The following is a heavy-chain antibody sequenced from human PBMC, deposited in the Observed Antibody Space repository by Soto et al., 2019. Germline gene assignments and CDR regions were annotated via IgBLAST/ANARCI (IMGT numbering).Heavy chain of an antibody. V-gene: IGHV4-59*10. CDR2: VYARGAT. CDR3: ARSSGDDFFYHGIDV. CDR1: GASITSYY. Sequence: SETLSLTCSVSGASITSYYWSWIRQSAGEGLQWIGRVYARGATNYNPSLKSRVSIPGDTSKNQISLKLTSVTAADTAVYYCARSSGDDFFYHGIDVCGHGTTVTVSS. D-gene: IGHD4-17*01. J-gene: IGHJ6*02.